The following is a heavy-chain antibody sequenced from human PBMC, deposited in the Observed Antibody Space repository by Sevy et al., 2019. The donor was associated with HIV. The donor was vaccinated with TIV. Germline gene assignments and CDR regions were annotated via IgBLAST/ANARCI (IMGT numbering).Heavy chain of an antibody. V-gene: IGHV3-53*01. J-gene: IGHJ6*02. Sequence: GGSLRLSCAASGFIVSNNHMNWVRQAPGKGPEWVSVIYSDDSTYYADSVKVRFTICRDNSKNTLYLQMHSLRAEDTAVYYCAKVGQFGWYLRGANYGMDVWGQGTTVTVSS. D-gene: IGHD1-26*01. CDR3: AKVGQFGWYLRGANYGMDV. CDR2: IYSDDST. CDR1: GFIVSNNH.